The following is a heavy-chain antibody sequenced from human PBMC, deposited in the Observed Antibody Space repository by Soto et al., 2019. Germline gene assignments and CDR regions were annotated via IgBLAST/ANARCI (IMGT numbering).Heavy chain of an antibody. J-gene: IGHJ6*02. CDR1: GGSISSYY. V-gene: IGHV4-59*12. D-gene: IGHD3-10*01. CDR3: ARGYYYGSGSYYLDYYYYGMDV. CDR2: IYYSGST. Sequence: PSETLSLTCTVSGGSISSYYWSWIRQPPGKGLEWIGYIYYSGSTNYNPSLKSRVTISVDTSKNQFSLKLSSVTAADTAVYYCARGYYYGSGSYYLDYYYYGMDVWGQGTTVTVSS.